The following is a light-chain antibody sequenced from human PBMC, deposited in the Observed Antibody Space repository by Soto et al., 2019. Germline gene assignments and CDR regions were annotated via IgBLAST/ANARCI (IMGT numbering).Light chain of an antibody. CDR1: QSISSW. CDR2: TAS. CDR3: QEYNSHSRYT. V-gene: IGKV1-5*03. Sequence: DIQMTQSPSTLSASVGDRVTITCRASQSISSWLSWYQQKPGKAPKLLIYTASSLESGVPSRFSGSGSRTEFTLTISSLQPDDFATYYCQEYNSHSRYTFGQGTNLEIK. J-gene: IGKJ2*01.